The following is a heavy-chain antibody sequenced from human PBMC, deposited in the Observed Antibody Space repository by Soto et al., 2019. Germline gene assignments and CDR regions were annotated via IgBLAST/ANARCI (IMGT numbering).Heavy chain of an antibody. Sequence: SETLSLTCTVSGGSISSGGYYWSWIRQHPGKGLEWIGYIYYSGSTYYNPSLKSRVTISVDTSKNQFSLKLSSVTAADTAVYYCARVGYYDSSGYLDYWGQGTLVTVSS. CDR2: IYYSGST. J-gene: IGHJ4*02. D-gene: IGHD3-22*01. CDR1: GGSISSGGYY. V-gene: IGHV4-31*03. CDR3: ARVGYYDSSGYLDY.